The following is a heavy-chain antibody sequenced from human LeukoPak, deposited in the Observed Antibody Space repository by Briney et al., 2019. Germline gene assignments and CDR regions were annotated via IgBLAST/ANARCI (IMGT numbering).Heavy chain of an antibody. CDR2: TYYDSKWYN. CDR1: GDSVSNNA. Sequence: SQTLSLTCVISGDSVSNNAWNWVRQTPSGGLECLGRTYYDSKWYNHCAESVKSRISINPDTSKNQFSLQLNSVTPEDTAVYYCARGWARDGFNIWSQGAMVTVSS. V-gene: IGHV6-1*01. D-gene: IGHD6-13*01. J-gene: IGHJ3*02. CDR3: ARGWARDGFNI.